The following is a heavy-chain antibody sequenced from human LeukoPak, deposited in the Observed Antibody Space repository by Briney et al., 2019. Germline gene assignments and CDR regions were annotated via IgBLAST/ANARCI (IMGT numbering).Heavy chain of an antibody. CDR3: ARENWEDIVVVPAAPGAFDI. Sequence: SETLSLTCTVSGGSISSSSYYWGWIRQPPGKGLEWIGRIYTCGSTNYNPSLKSRVTMSVDTSKNQFSLKLSSVTAADTAVYYCARENWEDIVVVPAAPGAFDIWGQGTMVTVSS. CDR1: GGSISSSSYY. CDR2: IYTCGST. J-gene: IGHJ3*02. V-gene: IGHV4-39*07. D-gene: IGHD2-2*01.